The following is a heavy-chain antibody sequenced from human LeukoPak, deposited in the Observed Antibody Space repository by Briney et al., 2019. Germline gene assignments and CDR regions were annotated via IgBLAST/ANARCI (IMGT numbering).Heavy chain of an antibody. CDR1: GFTFSSYA. D-gene: IGHD6-6*01. Sequence: PGGSLRLSCAASGFTFSSYAMHWVRQAPGKGLEWVAVISYDGSNKYYADSEKGRFTISRDNSKNTLYLQMNSLRAEDTAVYYCARGDSSSSVLFDYWGQGTLVTVSS. J-gene: IGHJ4*02. CDR3: ARGDSSSSVLFDY. CDR2: ISYDGSNK. V-gene: IGHV3-30*04.